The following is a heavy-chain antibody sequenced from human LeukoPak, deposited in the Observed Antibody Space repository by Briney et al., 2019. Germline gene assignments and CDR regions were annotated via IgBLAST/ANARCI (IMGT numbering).Heavy chain of an antibody. V-gene: IGHV4-4*02. D-gene: IGHD5-18*01. J-gene: IGHJ4*01. CDR2: IYYSGST. Sequence: SETLSLTCAVSGGSISSSNWWSWVRQPPGKGLEWIGYIYYSGSTNYNPSLKSRVTISVDTSKNQFSLKLSSVTAADTAVYYCARQKVGYSYGYVDYWGQGTLVTVSS. CDR3: ARQKVGYSYGYVDY. CDR1: GGSISSSNW.